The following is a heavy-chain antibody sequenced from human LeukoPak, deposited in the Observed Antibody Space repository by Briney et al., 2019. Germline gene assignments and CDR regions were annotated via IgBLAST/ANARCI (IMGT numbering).Heavy chain of an antibody. J-gene: IGHJ4*02. CDR1: GFTFSNYA. CDR2: ILSNGDNT. CDR3: AKDPGYCSGGSCYYFDY. D-gene: IGHD2-15*01. Sequence: PGGSLRLSCSASGFTFSNYAMHWVRQAPGKGLEYVSAILSNGDNTYYADSVRGRFSISRDNSKNTLYLQMNSLRAEDTAVYYCAKDPGYCSGGSCYYFDYWGQGTLVTVSS. V-gene: IGHV3-64*04.